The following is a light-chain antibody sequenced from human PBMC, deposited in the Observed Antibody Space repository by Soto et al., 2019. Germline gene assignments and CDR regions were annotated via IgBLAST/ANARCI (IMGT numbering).Light chain of an antibody. CDR2: GAS. CDR1: QSVSSNY. J-gene: IGKJ5*01. CDR3: QQYGYSPIT. V-gene: IGKV3-20*01. Sequence: VVLTLYPGTLSLSSGETATLSCRAGQSVSSNYLAWYQQKPGQAPRLLIYGASSRATGIPDKFSGSGSGTDLTLTIDGLEPEDFAVYYCQQYGYSPITFGQGTLLE.